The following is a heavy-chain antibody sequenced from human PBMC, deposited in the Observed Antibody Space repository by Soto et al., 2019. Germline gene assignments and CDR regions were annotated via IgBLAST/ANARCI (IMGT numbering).Heavy chain of an antibody. CDR1: GYTFTSYY. V-gene: IGHV1-46*01. CDR3: ARDRDFWSGYFTRYYYYGIDV. D-gene: IGHD3-3*01. CDR2: INPGGGSP. J-gene: IGHJ6*02. Sequence: VKISCKASGYTFTSYYIHWVRQAPGQGLEWMGVINPGGGSPNYAQRFQGRVTMTSDTSTSTVYMELTSLRSEDTAVYYCARDRDFWSGYFTRYYYYGIDVWGQGTTVTVSS.